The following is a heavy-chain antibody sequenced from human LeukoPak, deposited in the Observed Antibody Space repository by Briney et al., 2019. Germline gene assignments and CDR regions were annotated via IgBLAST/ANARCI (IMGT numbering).Heavy chain of an antibody. CDR3: ARGPSGLDV. Sequence: GESLKIPCKGSGYSFPSYWIIWVRQMPGKDLEWMARIDPTDSYTNYSPSFQGHVTISADTSISTAYLQWSSLKASDTAMYYCARGPSGLDVWGQGTPVTVSS. CDR1: GYSFPSYW. CDR2: IDPTDSYT. J-gene: IGHJ6*02. V-gene: IGHV5-10-1*01.